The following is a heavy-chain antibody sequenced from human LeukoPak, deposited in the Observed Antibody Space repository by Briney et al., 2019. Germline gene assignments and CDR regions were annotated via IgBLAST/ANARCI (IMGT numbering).Heavy chain of an antibody. CDR2: IKQDGSEK. CDR3: ARIKSQGVVVPLLRSTYYFDY. CDR1: GFTFSSYW. Sequence: PGGSLRLSCAASGFTFSSYWMSGVRQAPGKGLEWVANIKQDGSEKDYVDSVKGRFTISRDTAKNSLYLQMNSLRAEDTAVYYCARIKSQGVVVPLLRSTYYFDYWGQGTLVTVSS. V-gene: IGHV3-7*01. J-gene: IGHJ4*02. D-gene: IGHD2-21*01.